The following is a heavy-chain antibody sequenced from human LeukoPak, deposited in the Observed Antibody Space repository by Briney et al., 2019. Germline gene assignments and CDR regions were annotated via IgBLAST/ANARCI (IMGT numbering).Heavy chain of an antibody. V-gene: IGHV3-33*01. CDR1: GSTFSSYG. CDR2: IWYDGSNK. CDR3: GPDDYGDYVPPWL. J-gene: IGHJ4*02. D-gene: IGHD4-17*01. Sequence: GGSLRLSCAASGSTFSSYGMHWVRQAPGKGLEWMAVIWYDGSNKYYADSVKGRFTISRDNSKNALYLQMYSLRAEDTAVYYCGPDDYGDYVPPWLGGQGTLVTVSS.